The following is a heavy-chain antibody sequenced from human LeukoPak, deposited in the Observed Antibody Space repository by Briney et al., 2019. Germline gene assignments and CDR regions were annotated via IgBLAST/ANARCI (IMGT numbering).Heavy chain of an antibody. CDR1: GYTFTGYY. V-gene: IGHV1-2*02. CDR2: INPNSGGT. Sequence: ASVKVSCKASGYTFTGYYMHRVRQAPGQGLEWMGWINPNSGGTNYAQKFQGRVTMTRDTSISTAYMELSRLRSDDTAVYYCAKPNYDILTGYYGGGYYFDYWGQGTLVTVSS. J-gene: IGHJ4*02. CDR3: AKPNYDILTGYYGGGYYFDY. D-gene: IGHD3-9*01.